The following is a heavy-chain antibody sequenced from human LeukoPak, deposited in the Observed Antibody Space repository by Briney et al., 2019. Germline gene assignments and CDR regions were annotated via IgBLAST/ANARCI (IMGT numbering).Heavy chain of an antibody. CDR2: INPSGGST. Sequence: GASVKVSCKASGYTFTSYDINWVRQAPGQGLEWMGIINPSGGSTSYAQKFQGRVTMTRDTSTSTVYMELSSLRSEDTAVYYCARVEKLATGVMDVWGKGTTVTVSS. CDR3: ARVEKLATGVMDV. J-gene: IGHJ6*04. D-gene: IGHD1-1*01. V-gene: IGHV1-46*01. CDR1: GYTFTSYD.